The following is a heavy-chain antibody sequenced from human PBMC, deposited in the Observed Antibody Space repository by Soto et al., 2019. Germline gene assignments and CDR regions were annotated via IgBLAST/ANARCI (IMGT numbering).Heavy chain of an antibody. V-gene: IGHV3-30-3*01. Sequence: QVQLVESGGGVVQPGRSLRLSCAASGFTFSSCSMHWVRQAPGKGLEWVALISNDDSNKFYADSVKGRFTISRDNSKNTLYLQMSSLRAEDTAVYYCAGGSPWEQQLQGPFDYWGKGTLVSVSS. CDR3: AGGSPWEQQLQGPFDY. CDR2: ISNDDSNK. J-gene: IGHJ4*02. CDR1: GFTFSSCS. D-gene: IGHD6-13*01.